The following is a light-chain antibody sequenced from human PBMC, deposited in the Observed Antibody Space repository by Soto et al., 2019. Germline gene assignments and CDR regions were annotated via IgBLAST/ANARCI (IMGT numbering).Light chain of an antibody. J-gene: IGKJ1*01. Sequence: DIQMTQSPATLSASVGDSVTITCRASQSISHWLAWYQQKPGKAPKFLIYDASSLESGAPSRFSGSGSGTEFTLTISSLQPDDFATYYCQQYDSVLGTFGPGTKVDSK. CDR3: QQYDSVLGT. V-gene: IGKV1-5*01. CDR2: DAS. CDR1: QSISHW.